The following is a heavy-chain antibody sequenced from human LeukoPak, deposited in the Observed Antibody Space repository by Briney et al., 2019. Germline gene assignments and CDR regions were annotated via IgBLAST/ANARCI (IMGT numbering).Heavy chain of an antibody. Sequence: SETLSLTCTVSGGSISSTRYYWGWIRQPPGKGLEWIGSVFDSGMTYYNPSLKSRVTISVDTSKNQFSLRLSSVTAADTAVYYCARDNRGSYVDYWGQGYLVTVSS. CDR1: GGSISSTRYY. CDR2: VFDSGMT. D-gene: IGHD1-26*01. CDR3: ARDNRGSYVDY. J-gene: IGHJ4*02. V-gene: IGHV4-39*07.